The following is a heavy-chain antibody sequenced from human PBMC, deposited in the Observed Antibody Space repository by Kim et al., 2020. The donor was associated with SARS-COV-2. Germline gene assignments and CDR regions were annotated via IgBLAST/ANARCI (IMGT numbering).Heavy chain of an antibody. CDR1: GFTFSDNY. D-gene: IGHD3-22*01. CDR3: ARLKLITMIVVVRGVWLDP. V-gene: IGHV3-11*04. Sequence: GGSLRLSCAASGFTFSDNYMSWIRQAPGKGLEWVSYISSSGSTIYYADSAKGRFTISRDNAKNSLYLQMNSLRAEDTAVYYCARLKLITMIVVVRGVWLDPWGPRTLVTVSS. CDR2: ISSSGSTI. J-gene: IGHJ5*02.